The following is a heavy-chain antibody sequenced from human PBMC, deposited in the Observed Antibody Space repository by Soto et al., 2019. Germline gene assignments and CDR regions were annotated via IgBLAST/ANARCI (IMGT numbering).Heavy chain of an antibody. CDR3: AKNQGVELVPLATVDWFDP. Sequence: GGSLRLSCAASGFIFEDFGMSWVRQAPGKGLEWISSISGSGFKKYYADSVKGRFTISRDNSKSTVYLELNNLSAEDTAVYHCAKNQGVELVPLATVDWFDPWGQGSVVTVS. V-gene: IGHV3-23*01. J-gene: IGHJ5*02. CDR1: GFIFEDFG. D-gene: IGHD1-26*01. CDR2: ISGSGFKK.